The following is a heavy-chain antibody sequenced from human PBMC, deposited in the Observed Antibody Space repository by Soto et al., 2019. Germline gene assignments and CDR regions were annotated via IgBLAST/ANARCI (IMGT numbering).Heavy chain of an antibody. J-gene: IGHJ4*02. CDR1: GGSISSGDYY. CDR2: IYYSGST. CDR3: ARAGILEWLSPYYFDD. V-gene: IGHV4-30-4*01. Sequence: SETLSLTCTVSGGSISSGDYYWSWIRQPPGKGLEWIGYIYYSGSTYYNPSLKSRVTISVDTSKNQFSLKLSSVTAADTAVYYCARAGILEWLSPYYFDDWGQGALVTVS. D-gene: IGHD3-3*01.